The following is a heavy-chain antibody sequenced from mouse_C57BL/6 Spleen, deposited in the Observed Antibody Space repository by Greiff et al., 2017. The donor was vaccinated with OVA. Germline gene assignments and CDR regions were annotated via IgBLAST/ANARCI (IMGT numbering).Heavy chain of an antibody. V-gene: IGHV5-16*01. D-gene: IGHD4-1*01. CDR2: INYDGSST. Sequence: DVQLQESEGGLVQPGSSMKLSCTASGFTFSDYYMAWVRQVPEKGLEWVANINYDGSSTYYLDSLKSRFIISRDNAKNILYLQMSSLKSEDTATYYCAREAGTKVYFDYWGQGTTLTVSS. CDR1: GFTFSDYY. CDR3: AREAGTKVYFDY. J-gene: IGHJ2*01.